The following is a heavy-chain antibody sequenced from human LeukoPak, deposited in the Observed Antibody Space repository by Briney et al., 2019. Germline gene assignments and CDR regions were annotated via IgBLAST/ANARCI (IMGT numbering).Heavy chain of an antibody. Sequence: ASVRVSCKASGYTFTSYGISWVRQAPGQGLEWRGWISAYNGNTNYAQKLQGRVTMTTDTSTSTAYMELRSRRSDDTAVYYCARDSGDIVVVVAATLSDGMDVWGQGTTVTVSS. CDR1: GYTFTSYG. D-gene: IGHD2-15*01. J-gene: IGHJ6*02. CDR3: ARDSGDIVVVVAATLSDGMDV. CDR2: ISAYNGNT. V-gene: IGHV1-18*01.